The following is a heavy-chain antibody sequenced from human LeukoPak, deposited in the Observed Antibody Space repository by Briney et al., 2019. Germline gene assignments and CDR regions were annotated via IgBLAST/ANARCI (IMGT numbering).Heavy chain of an antibody. J-gene: IGHJ4*02. CDR2: ISSTGNDK. D-gene: IGHD6-19*01. Sequence: PGGSLRLSCAASGFIFGDYYVSWIRQAPGKGLEWISYISSTGNDKKYADSVKGRFTISKDHAKESVHLEMNSLRDEDAAIYYCAREAEGGRYFDYWGQGTLVAVSS. CDR1: GFIFGDYY. CDR3: AREAEGGRYFDY. V-gene: IGHV3-11*01.